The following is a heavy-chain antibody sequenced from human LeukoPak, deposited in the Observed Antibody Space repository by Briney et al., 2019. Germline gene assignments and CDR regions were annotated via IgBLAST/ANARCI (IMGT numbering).Heavy chain of an antibody. CDR3: ARGVREVLYYYYYMDV. CDR1: GYTFTSYY. Sequence: ASVKVSCKASGYTFTSYYMHWVRQAPGQGLEWMGIINPSGGSTSYAQKFQGRVTMTRDMSTSTVYMELSSLRSEDTAVYYCARGVREVLYYYYYMDVWGKGTTVTVSS. D-gene: IGHD3-10*01. J-gene: IGHJ6*03. CDR2: INPSGGST. V-gene: IGHV1-46*01.